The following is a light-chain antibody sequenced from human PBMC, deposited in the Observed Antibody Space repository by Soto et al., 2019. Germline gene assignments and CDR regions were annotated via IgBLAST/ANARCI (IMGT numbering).Light chain of an antibody. CDR2: NNN. Sequence: QSVLTQPPSASGTPGQRVIISCSGSSTNIGRNSVSWYQQFPGAAPKLLIYNNNQRPSGVPARLSGSKSGTSASLAISGLQSGDEVDYYCAAWDDILNGYVFGTGTKVTVL. V-gene: IGLV1-44*01. CDR3: AAWDDILNGYV. J-gene: IGLJ1*01. CDR1: STNIGRNS.